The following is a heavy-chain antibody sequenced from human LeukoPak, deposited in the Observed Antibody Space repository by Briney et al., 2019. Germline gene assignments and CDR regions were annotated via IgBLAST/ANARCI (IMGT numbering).Heavy chain of an antibody. D-gene: IGHD1-26*01. CDR1: GYSFTSYW. V-gene: IGHV5-51*01. CDR3: ARRLDHSNSGSRGAFDI. CDR2: IYPGDSDT. J-gene: IGHJ3*02. Sequence: GESLKISCKGPGYSFTSYWIGWVRQMPGKGLEWMGIIYPGDSDTRYSPSFQGQVTISADKSISTAYLQWSSLKASDTAMYYCARRLDHSNSGSRGAFDIWGQGTMVTVSS.